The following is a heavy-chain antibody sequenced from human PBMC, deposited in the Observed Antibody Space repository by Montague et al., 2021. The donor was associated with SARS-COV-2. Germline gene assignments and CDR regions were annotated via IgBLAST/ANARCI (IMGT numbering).Heavy chain of an antibody. J-gene: IGHJ4*02. Sequence: SETLSLTCTVSGGSISSSSHFWGWIRQPPGKGLEWIGSIYYSGSTYYNPSLKSRVTISVGTSKNQFSLKLSSVTAADTAVYYCARAFIAAAGTTSFNYWGQGTLVTVSS. CDR2: IYYSGST. D-gene: IGHD6-13*01. CDR1: GGSISSSSHF. V-gene: IGHV4-39*01. CDR3: ARAFIAAAGTTSFNY.